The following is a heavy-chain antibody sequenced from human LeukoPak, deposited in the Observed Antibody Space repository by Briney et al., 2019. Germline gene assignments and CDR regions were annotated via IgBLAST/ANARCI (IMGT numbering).Heavy chain of an antibody. D-gene: IGHD5-12*01. J-gene: IGHJ4*02. CDR3: ARDRGYSGDDLIDY. Sequence: GGSLRLSCAASGFTFSSYAMHWVRQAPGKGLEWVSVISYDGSNKYYADSVKGRFTISRDNSKNTLYLQMNSLRAEDTAVYYCARDRGYSGDDLIDYWGQGTLVTVSS. CDR2: ISYDGSNK. CDR1: GFTFSSYA. V-gene: IGHV3-30-3*01.